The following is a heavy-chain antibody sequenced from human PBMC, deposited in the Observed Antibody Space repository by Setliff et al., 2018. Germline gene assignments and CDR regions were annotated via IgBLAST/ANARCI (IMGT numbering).Heavy chain of an antibody. CDR2: IYIGGSA. Sequence: SETLSLTCTVSGGSISSYYWSWIRQPAGKGLEWIGHIYIGGSANYNHSLKSRVTMSIDTSKNQFSMKLNSVTAADMAVYYCAREQWLDPPGYYYMAVWAKGTTVTVFS. CDR1: GGSISSYY. D-gene: IGHD6-19*01. CDR3: AREQWLDPPGYYYMAV. V-gene: IGHV4-4*07. J-gene: IGHJ6*03.